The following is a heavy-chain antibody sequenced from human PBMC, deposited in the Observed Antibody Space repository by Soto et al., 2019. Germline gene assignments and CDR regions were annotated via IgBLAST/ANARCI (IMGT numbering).Heavy chain of an antibody. CDR3: ARATLQRGHRVSDAFDI. J-gene: IGHJ3*02. Sequence: QVQLQESGPGLVKPSQTLSLTCTVSGGSISSGGYYWSWIRQHPGKGLEWIGYIYYSGSTYYNPSLKSRVTISVDTSKNQFSLKLSSVTAAGTAVYYCARATLQRGHRVSDAFDIWGQGTMVTVSS. V-gene: IGHV4-31*03. CDR2: IYYSGST. CDR1: GGSISSGGYY. D-gene: IGHD1-26*01.